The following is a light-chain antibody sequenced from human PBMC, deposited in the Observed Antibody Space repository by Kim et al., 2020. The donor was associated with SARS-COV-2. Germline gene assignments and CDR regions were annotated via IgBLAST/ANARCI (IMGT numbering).Light chain of an antibody. V-gene: IGLV3-1*01. CDR1: NLGDKF. J-gene: IGLJ2*01. CDR2: QDI. CDR3: QAWDTSSVV. Sequence: SVSPGQTATITCSGHNLGDKFASCYQQKAGQSPILIIYQDIERPSGIPERFSGSNSGNTATLTISGTQAMDEADYYCQAWDTSSVVFGGGTQLTVL.